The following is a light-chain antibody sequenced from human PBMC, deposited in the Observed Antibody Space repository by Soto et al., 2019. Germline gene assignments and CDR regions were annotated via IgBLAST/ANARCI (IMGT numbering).Light chain of an antibody. CDR3: HHRVNWPT. CDR1: QNVNRY. J-gene: IGKJ3*01. Sequence: EIVLTQSPATLSLSPGERAILSCRASQNVNRYLGWYQQKPGQAPRLLIYDASNRATGIPARFSGSGSGTAFSLTSISLEPEDFAVYYCHHRVNWPTFGPGTKVDMK. V-gene: IGKV3-11*01. CDR2: DAS.